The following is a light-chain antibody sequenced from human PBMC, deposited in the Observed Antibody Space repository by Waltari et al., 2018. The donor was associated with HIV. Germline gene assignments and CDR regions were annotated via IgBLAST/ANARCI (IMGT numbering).Light chain of an antibody. CDR3: QSYDSSLSAPVV. CDR2: GNS. Sequence: QSVLTQPPSVSGAPGQRVTISCTGSSSHIGAGNVVHWYQQLPGTAPKLLIYGNSNRPSGVPDRFSGSKSGTSASLAITGLQAEDEADYYCQSYDSSLSAPVVFGGGTKLTVL. CDR1: SSHIGAGNV. V-gene: IGLV1-40*01. J-gene: IGLJ2*01.